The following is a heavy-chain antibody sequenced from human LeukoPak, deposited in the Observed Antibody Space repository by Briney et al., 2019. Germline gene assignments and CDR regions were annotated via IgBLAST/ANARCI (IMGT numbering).Heavy chain of an antibody. CDR1: GGTFSSYA. CDR3: ARDLIGYDSSSNRP. Sequence: ASVKVSCKASGGTFSSYAISWVRQAPGQGLEWMGGIIPIFGTANYAQKFQGRVTITADESTSTAYMELSSLRSEDTAVYYCARDLIGYDSSSNRPWGQGTLVTVSS. J-gene: IGHJ5*02. D-gene: IGHD3-22*01. V-gene: IGHV1-69*13. CDR2: IIPIFGTA.